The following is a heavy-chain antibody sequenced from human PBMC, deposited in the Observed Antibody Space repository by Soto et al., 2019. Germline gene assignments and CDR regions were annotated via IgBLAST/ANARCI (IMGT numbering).Heavy chain of an antibody. D-gene: IGHD6-19*01. CDR1: GYTFTSYG. CDR3: ARVTAVGTAYYGMDV. Sequence: ASVKVSCKASGYTFTSYGISWVRQAPGQGLEWMGWISAYNGNTNYAQKLQGRVTMTTDTSTSTAYMELRSLRSDDTAVYYCARVTAVGTAYYGMDVWGQGTTVTVSS. CDR2: ISAYNGNT. J-gene: IGHJ6*02. V-gene: IGHV1-18*01.